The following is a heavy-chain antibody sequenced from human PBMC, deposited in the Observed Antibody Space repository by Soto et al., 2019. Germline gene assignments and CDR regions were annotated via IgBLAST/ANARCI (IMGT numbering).Heavy chain of an antibody. V-gene: IGHV3-15*07. J-gene: IGHJ4*01. CDR1: GFRFSIAW. CDR2: IKSKTTTGTT. CDR3: TTGLYNSGGMDH. D-gene: IGHD2-15*01. Sequence: EVHLVESGGGLVKPGGSLRLSCAASGFRFSIAWMNWVRQAPGKGLEWVGRIKSKTTTGTTDYSTPVKGRFTVSADGSENTLYLNMISLKTEDTAVYYCTTGLYNSGGMDHWGHGTLVTVSS.